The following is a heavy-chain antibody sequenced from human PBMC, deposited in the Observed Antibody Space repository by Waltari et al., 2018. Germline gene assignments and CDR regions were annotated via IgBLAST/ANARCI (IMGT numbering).Heavy chain of an antibody. J-gene: IGHJ5*02. CDR2: MNGDVGST. V-gene: IGHV3-74*01. Sequence: QAPGKGLVGVSRMNGDVGSTSYADSVKGRFTISRDNANNTLYLQMNSLRAEDTAVYYCTRTRYCSTTSCQVDWFDPWGQGTLVTVSS. CDR3: TRTRYCSTTSCQVDWFDP. D-gene: IGHD2-2*01.